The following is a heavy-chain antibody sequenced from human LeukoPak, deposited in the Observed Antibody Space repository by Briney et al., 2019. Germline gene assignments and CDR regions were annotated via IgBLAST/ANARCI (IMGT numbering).Heavy chain of an antibody. CDR2: IPYDGSNK. D-gene: IGHD1-14*01. Sequence: PGGSLRLSCAASGFAFSRHGIHWVRQAPGKGLEWVAFIPYDGSNKFYADSVKGRFTISRDNSKNTLYLQMNSLRAEDTAVYYCAKDQGIYEPDPFDYWGQGTLVTVSS. J-gene: IGHJ4*02. V-gene: IGHV3-30*02. CDR3: AKDQGIYEPDPFDY. CDR1: GFAFSRHG.